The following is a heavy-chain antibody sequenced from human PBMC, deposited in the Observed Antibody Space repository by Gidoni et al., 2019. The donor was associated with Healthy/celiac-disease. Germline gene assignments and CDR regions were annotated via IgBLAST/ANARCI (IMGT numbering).Heavy chain of an antibody. CDR2: ISSSSSTI. J-gene: IGHJ4*02. CDR1: GFTFSSYS. Sequence: EVQLVESGGGLVQPGGSLRLSCAASGFTFSSYSMNWVRQAPGKGLEWVSYISSSSSTIYYADSVKGRFTISRDNAKNSLYLQMNSLRDEDTAVYYCANTGLGYFDWLLSPYFDYWGQGTLVTVSS. V-gene: IGHV3-48*02. D-gene: IGHD3-9*01. CDR3: ANTGLGYFDWLLSPYFDY.